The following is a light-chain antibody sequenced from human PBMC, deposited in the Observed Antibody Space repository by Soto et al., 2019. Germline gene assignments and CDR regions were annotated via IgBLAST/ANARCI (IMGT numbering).Light chain of an antibody. CDR1: SSNIGAGYD. Sequence: QAVVTQPPSVSGAPGQRVTISCTGSSSNIGAGYDVHWYQQLPGTAPKLLIYGNSNRPSGVPDRFSGSKSDTSASLAITGLQAEDEADYYCQSYDISLSGVVFGGGTKLTVL. V-gene: IGLV1-40*01. CDR3: QSYDISLSGVV. J-gene: IGLJ3*02. CDR2: GNS.